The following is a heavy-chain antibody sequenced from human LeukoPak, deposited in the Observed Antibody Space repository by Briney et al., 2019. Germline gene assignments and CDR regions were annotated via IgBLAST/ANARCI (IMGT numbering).Heavy chain of an antibody. CDR1: GYTFTNHA. Sequence: ASVKVSCKASGYTFTNHAMHWVRQAPGQGLEWMGWIDTANGNTKYLQKFQGRVTITRDTSARIVYMELSSLRSEDTAVYYCARGRFHYYDSSGYYQPFDYWGQGTLVTVSS. V-gene: IGHV1-3*04. CDR2: IDTANGNT. J-gene: IGHJ4*02. D-gene: IGHD3-22*01. CDR3: ARGRFHYYDSSGYYQPFDY.